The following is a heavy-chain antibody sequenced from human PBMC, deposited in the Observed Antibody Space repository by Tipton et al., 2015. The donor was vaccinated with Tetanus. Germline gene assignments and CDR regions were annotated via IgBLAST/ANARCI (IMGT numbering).Heavy chain of an antibody. CDR1: GDSITSSKYS. Sequence: TLSLTCTVSGDSITSSKYSWNWIRQPPGKGLEWIGYVYHTGSTYYKPSLKSRVTMSVDRSMNQFSLNLNSVTAADTAVYCCARGHLRGIVVAVFDYWGQGTLVSVSS. CDR3: ARGHLRGIVVAVFDY. CDR2: VYHTGST. V-gene: IGHV4-30-2*01. D-gene: IGHD2-15*01. J-gene: IGHJ4*02.